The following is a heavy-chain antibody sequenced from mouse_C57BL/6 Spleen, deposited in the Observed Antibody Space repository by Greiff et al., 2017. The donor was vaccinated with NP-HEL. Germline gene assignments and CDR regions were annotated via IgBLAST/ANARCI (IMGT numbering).Heavy chain of an antibody. Sequence: EVQLVESGGGLVKPGGSLKLSCAASGFTFSSYAMSWVRQTPEKRLEWVATISDGGSYTYYPDNVKGRFTISRDNAKNNLYLQMSHLKSEDTAMYYCARDYDGHDYWGQGTTLTVSS. J-gene: IGHJ2*01. V-gene: IGHV5-4*01. CDR2: ISDGGSYT. CDR1: GFTFSSYA. D-gene: IGHD2-12*01. CDR3: ARDYDGHDY.